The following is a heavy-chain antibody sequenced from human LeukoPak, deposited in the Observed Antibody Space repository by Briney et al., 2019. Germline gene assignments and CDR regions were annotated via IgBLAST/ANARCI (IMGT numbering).Heavy chain of an antibody. CDR1: GYTFTSYA. V-gene: IGHV1-3*01. CDR2: INAGNGNT. Sequence: ASVKVSCKASGYTFTSYAMHWVRRAPGQRLEWMGWINAGNGNTKYSQKFQGRVTITRDTSASTAYMELSSLRSEDTAVYYCARAPGYYDILTGSAFDIWGQGTMVTVSS. CDR3: ARAPGYYDILTGSAFDI. J-gene: IGHJ3*02. D-gene: IGHD3-9*01.